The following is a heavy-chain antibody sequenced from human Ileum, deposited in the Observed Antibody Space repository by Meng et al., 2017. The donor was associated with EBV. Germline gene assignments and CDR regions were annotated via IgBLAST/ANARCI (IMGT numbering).Heavy chain of an antibody. CDR3: ARRPGSPSSRFDY. V-gene: IGHV2-5*01. CDR1: GFSLTSSGVG. J-gene: IGHJ4*02. Sequence: LEEPGATLVKPTQTLPLPCSFSGFSLTSSGVGVGWIRQPPGKALEWLALIYWNDDKRYSPSLKSRLTVTRDTSKNQVVLTLTNVDPVDTATYYCARRPGSPSSRFDYWGQGTLVTVSS. CDR2: IYWNDDK. D-gene: IGHD6-6*01.